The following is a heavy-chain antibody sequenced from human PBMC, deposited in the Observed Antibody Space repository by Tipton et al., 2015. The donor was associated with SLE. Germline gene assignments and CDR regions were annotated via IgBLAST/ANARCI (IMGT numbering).Heavy chain of an antibody. V-gene: IGHV4-59*01. CDR3: ARTPGSWGSAVWLDS. CDR1: GDSISSDH. CDR2: MYYSGTT. Sequence: TLSLTCTVSGDSISSDHWSWIRQPPGKGLEWIGYMYYSGTTDYNPSLKSRVTISVDTSKNQFSLNLRSVTTADTAFYYCARTPGSWGSAVWLDSWGRGILVTVSS. J-gene: IGHJ5*01. D-gene: IGHD3-10*01.